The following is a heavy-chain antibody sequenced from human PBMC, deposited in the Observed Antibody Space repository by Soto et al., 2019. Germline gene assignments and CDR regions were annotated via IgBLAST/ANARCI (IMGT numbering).Heavy chain of an antibody. Sequence: GGSLRLSCAASGFTFRSYSMNWVRQAPGKGLEWVSSISSTSSSIYYADSVKGRFTISRDNAKNSLYLQMNSLRAEDTAVYYCARDPYNDGYFQYWGQGTLVTVSS. J-gene: IGHJ1*01. CDR2: ISSTSSSI. CDR1: GFTFRSYS. CDR3: ARDPYNDGYFQY. V-gene: IGHV3-21*06. D-gene: IGHD1-20*01.